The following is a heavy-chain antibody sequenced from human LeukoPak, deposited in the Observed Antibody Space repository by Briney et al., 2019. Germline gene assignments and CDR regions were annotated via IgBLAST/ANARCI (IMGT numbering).Heavy chain of an antibody. CDR1: GFTFSSYS. D-gene: IGHD3-9*01. V-gene: IGHV3-21*01. J-gene: IGHJ2*01. CDR3: ARDHYDILTGGYFDL. Sequence: GGSLRLSCAASGFTFSSYSMNWVRQAPGKGLEWVSSISSSSSYIYYADSVKGRFTISRDNAKNSLYLQMNSLRAEDTAVYYCARDHYDILTGGYFDLWGRGTLVTVSS. CDR2: ISSSSSYI.